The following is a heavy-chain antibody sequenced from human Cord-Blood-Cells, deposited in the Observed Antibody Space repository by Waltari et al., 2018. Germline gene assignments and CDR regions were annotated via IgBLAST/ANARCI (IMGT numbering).Heavy chain of an antibody. V-gene: IGHV6-1*01. CDR1: GDSVSSHSAS. J-gene: IGHJ4*02. CDR2: TYYRSKWYN. CDR3: ARRGGRAWIFDY. D-gene: IGHD1-1*01. Sequence: QVQLPQSGPGLGKPSQTLSLTCAISGDSVSSHSASWNRIRQSQSRGLEWLGRTYYRSKWYNDYAVSVKSRITINPDTAKNQFSLPLNSVTPEDTAVYYCARRGGRAWIFDYWGQGTLVTVSS.